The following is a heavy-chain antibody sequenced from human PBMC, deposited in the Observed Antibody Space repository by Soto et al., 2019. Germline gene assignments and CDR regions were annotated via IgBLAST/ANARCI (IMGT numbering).Heavy chain of an antibody. CDR2: VSAYNGER. J-gene: IGHJ4*01. CDR1: GYTFTNYG. Sequence: QVQLVQSGAEVKKPGASVKVSCKASGYTFTNYGINWVRQAPGQGVEWLGWVSAYNGERRYAQRVQARVIMTTDTSTNTAYMELRSRRSDDTAVYYCSRGTSIPASGDYWGQGTLVTVSS. D-gene: IGHD6-6*01. V-gene: IGHV1-18*01. CDR3: SRGTSIPASGDY.